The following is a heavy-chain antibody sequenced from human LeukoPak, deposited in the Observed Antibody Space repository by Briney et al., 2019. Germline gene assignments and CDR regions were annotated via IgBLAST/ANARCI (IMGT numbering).Heavy chain of an antibody. V-gene: IGHV1-46*01. CDR1: GNTFTGYF. CDR2: INPSGGST. J-gene: IGHJ4*02. CDR3: ARVSGGSCNDY. Sequence: ASVKVSCKASGNTFTGYFMHWVRQAPGQGLEWMGIINPSGGSTSYAQKFQGRVTMTRDMSTSTVYMELSSLRSEDTAVYYCARVSGGSCNDYWGQGTLVTVSS. D-gene: IGHD2-15*01.